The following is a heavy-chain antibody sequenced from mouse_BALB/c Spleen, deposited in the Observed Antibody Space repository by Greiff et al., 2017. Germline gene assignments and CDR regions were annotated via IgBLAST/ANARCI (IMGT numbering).Heavy chain of an antibody. CDR1: GFNIKDYY. CDR3: ASGRYGYDGFAY. CDR2: IDPENGDT. D-gene: IGHD2-2*01. V-gene: IGHV14-4*02. Sequence: VQLQQSGAELVRSGASVKLSCTASGFNIKDYYMHWVKQRPEQGLEWIGWIDPENGDTEYAPKFQGKATMTADTSSNTAYLQLSSLTSEDTAVYYCASGRYGYDGFAYWGQGTLVTVSA. J-gene: IGHJ3*01.